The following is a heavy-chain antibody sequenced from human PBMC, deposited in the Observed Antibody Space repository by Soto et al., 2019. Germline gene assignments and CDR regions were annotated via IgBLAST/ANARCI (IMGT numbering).Heavy chain of an antibody. D-gene: IGHD1-26*01. CDR2: MSSDGSKI. Sequence: QVQLVESGGGAVQPGVSLRLSCVASGFDFTYYAMHWVRQAPGKGLESVAVMSSDGSKIHHTDSVKGRFTISRDNSTNTLYLQMNSLRKEDTAVYFCAKDEGVGGTLGLFDYWGQGTLVSVSS. CDR3: AKDEGVGGTLGLFDY. V-gene: IGHV3-30*18. CDR1: GFDFTYYA. J-gene: IGHJ4*02.